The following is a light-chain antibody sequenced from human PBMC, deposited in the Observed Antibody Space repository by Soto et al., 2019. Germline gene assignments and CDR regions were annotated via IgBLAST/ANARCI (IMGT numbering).Light chain of an antibody. Sequence: QSALTQPPSASGSPGQSVTISCTGTSSDIGAYNYVSWYQQHPGKAPKLMIHEVSKRPSGVPDRFSGSKSGNTASLTVSGLQAEDEDDYYCSSYAGSNDRWVFGGGTQLTVL. CDR2: EVS. J-gene: IGLJ3*02. V-gene: IGLV2-8*01. CDR1: SSDIGAYNY. CDR3: SSYAGSNDRWV.